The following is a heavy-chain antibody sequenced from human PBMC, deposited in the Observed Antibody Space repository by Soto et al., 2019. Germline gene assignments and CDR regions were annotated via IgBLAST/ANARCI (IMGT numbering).Heavy chain of an antibody. CDR1: GGSVSSGSY. J-gene: IGHJ6*02. Sequence: PSETLSLTCTVSGGSVSSGSYWSWIRQPTGKGLEWIGYIYYSGSTSYSPSLKSRVTISIDTSKSQFILMLTSVIAADTAVYYCARGDFYSYDMDAWGQGITVTVSS. V-gene: IGHV4-61*01. CDR2: IYYSGST. CDR3: ARGDFYSYDMDA. D-gene: IGHD3-3*01.